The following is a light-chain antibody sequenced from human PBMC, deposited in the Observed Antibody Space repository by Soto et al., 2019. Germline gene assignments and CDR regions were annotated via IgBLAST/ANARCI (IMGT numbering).Light chain of an antibody. CDR2: AAS. CDR3: QAVNSYPLLA. CDR1: QGISSY. V-gene: IGKV1-9*01. Sequence: DIQLTQSPSFLSASVGDRITITFRASQGISSYLAWSQQKPGKAPKLLIYAASTFQSGVPSRFSGRGSGTEFTLTISSLQPEDFAHYDGQAVNSYPLLAFGGGTKVESK. J-gene: IGKJ4*01.